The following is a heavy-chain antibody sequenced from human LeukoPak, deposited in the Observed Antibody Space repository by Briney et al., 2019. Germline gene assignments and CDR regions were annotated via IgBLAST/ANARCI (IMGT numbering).Heavy chain of an antibody. D-gene: IGHD4-23*01. Sequence: SETLSLTCAVYGGSFSGYYWSWIRQPPGKGLEWIGEINHSGSTNYNPSLKSRVTISVDTSKNQFSLKLSSVTAADTAVYYCARIGLQWYDYWGQGTLVTASS. CDR2: INHSGST. J-gene: IGHJ4*02. CDR3: ARIGLQWYDY. V-gene: IGHV4-34*01. CDR1: GGSFSGYY.